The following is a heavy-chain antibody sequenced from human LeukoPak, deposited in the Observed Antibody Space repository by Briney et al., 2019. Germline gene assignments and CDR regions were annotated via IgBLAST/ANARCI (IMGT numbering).Heavy chain of an antibody. CDR3: ARGPSGYHNT. D-gene: IGHD5-12*01. J-gene: IGHJ4*02. Sequence: PGGSLRLSCAASGFTFSDYAMSWVRQAPGKGLEWLSVISGGSSGSTYYADSVTGRFTISRDNSKNTLYLQMNSLRAEDTAVYYCARGPSGYHNTGGQGTLVTVSS. V-gene: IGHV3-23*01. CDR2: ISGGSSGST. CDR1: GFTFSDYA.